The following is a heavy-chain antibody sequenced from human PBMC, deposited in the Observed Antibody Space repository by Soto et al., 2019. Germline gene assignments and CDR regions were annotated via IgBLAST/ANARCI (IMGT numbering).Heavy chain of an antibody. CDR3: ARGHNYDILTGYYYYGMDV. CDR2: IYPGDSDT. V-gene: IGHV5-51*01. J-gene: IGHJ6*02. D-gene: IGHD3-9*01. CDR1: GYTFTDYW. Sequence: PGESLKISCKGSGYTFTDYWIGWVRQLPGKGLEWMGIIYPGDSDTRYSPSFQGHVTISVDTSKNQFSLKLSSVTAADTAVYYCARGHNYDILTGYYYYGMDVWGQGTTVTVSS.